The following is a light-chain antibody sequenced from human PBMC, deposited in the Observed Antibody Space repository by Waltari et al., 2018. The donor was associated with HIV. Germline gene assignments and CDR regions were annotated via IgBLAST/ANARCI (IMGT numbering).Light chain of an antibody. CDR2: DTW. CDR3: QQRSNWPLT. CDR1: QSVSSY. Sequence: IVMTQSPDTLSSSAGKSATLSCTASQSVSSYLAWYQQKLGQAPRLLIYDTWKRATGIPARFSGSGSGTDFTLTISSLEPEDFAVYYCQQRSNWPLTFGGGTKVEIK. J-gene: IGKJ4*01. V-gene: IGKV3-11*01.